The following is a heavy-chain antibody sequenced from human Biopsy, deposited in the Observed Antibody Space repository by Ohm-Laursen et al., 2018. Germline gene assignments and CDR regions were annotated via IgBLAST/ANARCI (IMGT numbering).Heavy chain of an antibody. J-gene: IGHJ4*02. CDR1: KSTVSSNY. V-gene: IGHV3-53*01. CDR2: IYSGGNT. Sequence: SLRLSCSALKSTVSSNYMTWVRQAPGKGLECVSVIYSGGNTFYADSVKGRFTVSRDTSKNTIYLQMNSLRAEDTARYYCATNLKVSPGLMNFDSWGQGTLVTVSS. CDR3: ATNLKVSPGLMNFDS. D-gene: IGHD1-1*01.